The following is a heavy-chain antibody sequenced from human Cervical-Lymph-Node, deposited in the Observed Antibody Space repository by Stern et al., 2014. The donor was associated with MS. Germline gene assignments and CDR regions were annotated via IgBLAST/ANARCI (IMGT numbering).Heavy chain of an antibody. D-gene: IGHD3-22*01. J-gene: IGHJ4*02. CDR2: TYYRGNS. CDR1: GGSTSSFY. Sequence: LQLQESGPGLVRPSETLSLTCTVSGGSTSSFYWSWIRPAPGKGLEWIGYTYYRGNSNYNPSLRGRVTISADTSKSQFSLKLHSVTAADTAVYYCSSSGYNGVDDYFDYWGQGTLVTVSS. V-gene: IGHV4-59*03. CDR3: SSSGYNGVDDYFDY.